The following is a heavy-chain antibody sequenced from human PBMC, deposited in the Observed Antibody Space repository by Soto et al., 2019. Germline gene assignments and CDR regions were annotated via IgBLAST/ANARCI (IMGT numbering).Heavy chain of an antibody. D-gene: IGHD6-6*01. CDR1: GFPFSDSY. Sequence: VGSLRLSCAASGFPFSDSYMAWIRQAPGKGLEEIATISSTGSTPYYADSVKGRFTISRDNAQNSLYLEMNNLRAEDTAVYYCARGQQLVANWLDPWGQGILVTVSS. CDR3: ARGQQLVANWLDP. V-gene: IGHV3-11*01. J-gene: IGHJ5*02. CDR2: ISSTGSTP.